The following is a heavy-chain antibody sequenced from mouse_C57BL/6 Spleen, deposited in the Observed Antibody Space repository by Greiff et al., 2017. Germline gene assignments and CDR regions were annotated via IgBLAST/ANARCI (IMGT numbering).Heavy chain of an antibody. CDR2: IDPSDSYT. V-gene: IGHV1-69*01. CDR3: ARVDDGYLVAY. D-gene: IGHD2-3*01. Sequence: VQLQQPGAELVMPGASVKLSCKASGYTFTSYWMHWVKQRPGQGLEWIGEIDPSDSYTTSNQKFKGKSTLTVDNNSSTAYMQLSGVTSEDSAGECCARVDDGYLVAYWGQGTLVTVSA. J-gene: IGHJ3*01. CDR1: GYTFTSYW.